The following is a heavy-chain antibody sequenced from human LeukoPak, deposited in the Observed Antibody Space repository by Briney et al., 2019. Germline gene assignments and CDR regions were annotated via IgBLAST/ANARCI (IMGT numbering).Heavy chain of an antibody. CDR2: IYHSGST. CDR1: GYSISSGYY. V-gene: IGHV4-38-2*02. J-gene: IGHJ5*02. Sequence: PSETPSLTCTVSGYSISSGYYWGWIRQPPGKGLEWIGSIYHSGSTYYNPSLKSRVTISVDTSKNQFSLKLSSVTAADTAVYYCARVVGGDGIAVATFDPWGQGTLVTVSS. D-gene: IGHD6-19*01. CDR3: ARVVGGDGIAVATFDP.